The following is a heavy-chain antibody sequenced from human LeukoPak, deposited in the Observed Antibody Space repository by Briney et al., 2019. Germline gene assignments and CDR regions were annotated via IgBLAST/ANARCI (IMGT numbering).Heavy chain of an antibody. Sequence: GGSLRLSCAASGFTFSSYDMHWVRRPTGKGLEWVSAIGTAGDTYYSHSVKGRFTISRENAKNSLYLHMNSLSAGDTAVYSCARGHMLTGYYNFAWFDPWGQGTLVTVSS. CDR2: IGTAGDT. J-gene: IGHJ5*02. D-gene: IGHD3-9*01. CDR1: GFTFSSYD. CDR3: ARGHMLTGYYNFAWFDP. V-gene: IGHV3-13*01.